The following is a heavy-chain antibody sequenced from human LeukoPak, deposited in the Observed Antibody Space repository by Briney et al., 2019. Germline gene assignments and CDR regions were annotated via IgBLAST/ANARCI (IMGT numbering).Heavy chain of an antibody. Sequence: ASVNVSCKASGYTFTGYYMHWVRQAPGQGREWMGRINPNSGGTNYAQKFQGRVTMTRDTSISIAYRELSRLRSDDTAVYYCARLRIAVAGTDYWGQGTLVTVSS. CDR3: ARLRIAVAGTDY. CDR2: INPNSGGT. V-gene: IGHV1-2*06. D-gene: IGHD6-19*01. J-gene: IGHJ4*02. CDR1: GYTFTGYY.